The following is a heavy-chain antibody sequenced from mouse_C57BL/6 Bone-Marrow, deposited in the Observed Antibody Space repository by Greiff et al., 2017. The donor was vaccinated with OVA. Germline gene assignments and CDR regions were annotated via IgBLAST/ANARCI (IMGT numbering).Heavy chain of an antibody. D-gene: IGHD2-4*01. J-gene: IGHJ2*01. CDR1: GYAFSSYW. CDR2: IYPGDGDT. Sequence: QVQLQQSGAELVKPGASVKISCKASGYAFSSYWMNWVKQRPGKGLEWIGQIYPGDGDTNYNGKFKGKATLTADKSSSTAYMQLSSLTSEDSAVYFCARLGYDYDEGGFDYWGQGTTLTVSS. V-gene: IGHV1-80*01. CDR3: ARLGYDYDEGGFDY.